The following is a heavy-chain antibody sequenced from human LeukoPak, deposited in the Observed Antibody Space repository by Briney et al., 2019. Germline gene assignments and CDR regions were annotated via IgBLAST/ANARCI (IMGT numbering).Heavy chain of an antibody. CDR1: GFTFSNAW. Sequence: GGSLRLSCAASGFTFSNAWMSWVRQAPGKGLEWVGRIKRKTDGGTTDYAAPVKGRFTISRDDSKNTLYLQMNSLKTEDTAVYYCTTAGVGSQHWGQGTLVTVSS. V-gene: IGHV3-15*01. J-gene: IGHJ1*01. CDR2: IKRKTDGGTT. D-gene: IGHD2-8*01. CDR3: TTAGVGSQH.